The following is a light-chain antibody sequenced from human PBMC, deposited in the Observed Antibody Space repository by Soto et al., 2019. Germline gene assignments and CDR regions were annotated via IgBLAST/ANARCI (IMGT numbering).Light chain of an antibody. V-gene: IGKV3-11*01. CDR1: QSVSSY. Sequence: EIVLTQSPATLSLSPGERDTLSCRASQSVSSYLAWYQQKPGQAPRLLIYDASNRATGIPARFSGSGSGTDFTLTINSLEPEDFAVYYCQQRSNWPRTFGQGTKV. J-gene: IGKJ1*01. CDR2: DAS. CDR3: QQRSNWPRT.